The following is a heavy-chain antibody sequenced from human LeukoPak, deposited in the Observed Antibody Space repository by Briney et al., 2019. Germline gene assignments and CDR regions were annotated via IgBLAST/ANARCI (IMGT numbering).Heavy chain of an antibody. CDR3: ARSALVVVAATPGVPQYNWFDP. V-gene: IGHV4-59*01. J-gene: IGHJ5*02. CDR2: IYYSGST. D-gene: IGHD2-15*01. Sequence: SGTLSLTCPVSGCSISNYYWSWIRQPPAKGLEGIGYIYYSGSTNYNPSLKSRVTISVATSKNQFSLKLSSVTAADTAVYYCARSALVVVAATPGVPQYNWFDPWGQGTLVTVSS. CDR1: GCSISNYY.